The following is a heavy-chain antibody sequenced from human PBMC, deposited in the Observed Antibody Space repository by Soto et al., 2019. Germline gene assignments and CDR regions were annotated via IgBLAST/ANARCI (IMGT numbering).Heavy chain of an antibody. CDR3: AKVWFGNAFDI. Sequence: PGGSLRLSCAAPGLTFRTYAMTWVRQAPGKGLEWVSIISGSGGSTYYADSVKGRFTVSRDNSKNTLYLQMNSLRAEDTAVYYCAKVWFGNAFDIWGQGTMVTVSS. CDR1: GLTFRTYA. V-gene: IGHV3-23*01. J-gene: IGHJ3*02. CDR2: ISGSGGST. D-gene: IGHD3-10*01.